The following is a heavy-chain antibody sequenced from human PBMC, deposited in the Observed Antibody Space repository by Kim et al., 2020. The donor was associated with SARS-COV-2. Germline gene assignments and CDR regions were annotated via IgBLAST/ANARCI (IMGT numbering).Heavy chain of an antibody. Sequence: ASVKVSCKASGYTFTSYAMHWVRQAPGQRLEWMGWINAGNGNTKYSQKFQGRVTITRDTSASTAYMELSSLRSEDTAVYYCARVNPSPGYYYYGMDVWGRGTTVTVSS. CDR3: ARVNPSPGYYYYGMDV. J-gene: IGHJ6*02. CDR2: INAGNGNT. V-gene: IGHV1-3*01. CDR1: GYTFTSYA.